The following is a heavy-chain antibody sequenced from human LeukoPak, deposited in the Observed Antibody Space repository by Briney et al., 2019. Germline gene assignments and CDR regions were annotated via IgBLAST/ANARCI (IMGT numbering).Heavy chain of an antibody. D-gene: IGHD3-22*01. V-gene: IGHV4-59*01. CDR1: GGSISSYY. CDR3: ARVRDYYDSSGYQYYFDY. Sequence: TASETLSLTCTVSGGSISSYYWSWIRQPPGKGLEWIGYIYYSGSTNYNPSLKSRVTISVDTSKNQFSLKLSSVTAADTAVCYCARVRDYYDSSGYQYYFDYWGQGTLVTVSS. J-gene: IGHJ4*02. CDR2: IYYSGST.